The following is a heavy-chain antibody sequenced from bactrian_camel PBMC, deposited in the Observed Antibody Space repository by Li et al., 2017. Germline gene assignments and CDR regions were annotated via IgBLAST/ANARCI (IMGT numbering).Heavy chain of an antibody. J-gene: IGHJ4*01. Sequence: HVQLVESGGGSVQAGGSLRLSCAASGYTYSSYCMGWFRQAPGKEREGVAAIDSDGSTSNAGSVKGRFTISKDNAKNTLYLQMNTLKEEDTAMYYCAASTADYVWSWDALLPSKYQTWGRGTQVTVS. CDR3: AASTADYVWSWDALLPSKYQT. V-gene: IGHV3S26*01. D-gene: IGHD5*01. CDR2: IDSDGST. CDR1: GYTYSSYC.